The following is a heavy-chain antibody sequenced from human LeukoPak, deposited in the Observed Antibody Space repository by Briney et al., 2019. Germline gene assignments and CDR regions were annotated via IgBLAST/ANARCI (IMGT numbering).Heavy chain of an antibody. CDR1: GGSISSYY. CDR3: ARDNGDSSSWIEYNWFDP. V-gene: IGHV4-59*01. CDR2: IYYSGST. Sequence: GSLSLTCTVSGGSISSYYWSWIRQPPGKGLEWIGYIYYSGSTNYNPSLKSRVTISVDTSKTQFSLKLSSVTAADTAVYYCARDNGDSSSWIEYNWFDPWGQGTLVTVSS. D-gene: IGHD6-13*01. J-gene: IGHJ5*02.